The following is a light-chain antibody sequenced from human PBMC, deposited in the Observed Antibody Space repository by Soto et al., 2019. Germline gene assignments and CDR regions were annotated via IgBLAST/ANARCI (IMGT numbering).Light chain of an antibody. V-gene: IGKV1-39*01. J-gene: IGKJ2*01. Sequence: DIQMTQSPSSLSASVGDRVTITCRPSQSIDNFLNWYQQKPGNAPNLLIYAASSLQSGVSSRFSGSGSGTDFTLTISSLQPEDSATYYFQQSYSLPYTFGQGTKVEIK. CDR3: QQSYSLPYT. CDR1: QSIDNF. CDR2: AAS.